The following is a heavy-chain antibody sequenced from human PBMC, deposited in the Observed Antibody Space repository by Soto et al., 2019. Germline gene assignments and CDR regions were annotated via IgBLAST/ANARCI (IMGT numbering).Heavy chain of an antibody. Sequence: SETLSLTCTVSGGSISSYYWSWIRQPPGKGLEWIGYIYYSGSTNYNPSLKSRVTISVDTSKNQFSLKLSSVTAADTAVYYCARANCGGDCYDNWFDPWGQGTLVTVSS. D-gene: IGHD2-21*02. CDR2: IYYSGST. CDR3: ARANCGGDCYDNWFDP. J-gene: IGHJ5*02. CDR1: GGSISSYY. V-gene: IGHV4-59*01.